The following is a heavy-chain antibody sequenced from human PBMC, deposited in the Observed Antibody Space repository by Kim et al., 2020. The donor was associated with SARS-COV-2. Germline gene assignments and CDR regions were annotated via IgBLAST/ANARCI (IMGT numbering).Heavy chain of an antibody. CDR3: ASNQNYGSDSNWFDP. CDR2: IYYSGST. J-gene: IGHJ5*02. D-gene: IGHD3-10*01. CDR1: GGSISSSSYY. V-gene: IGHV4-39*01. Sequence: SETLSLTCTVSGGSISSSSYYWGWIRQPPGKGLEWIGSIYYSGSTYYNPSLKSRVTISVDTSKNQFSLKLSSVTAADTAVYYCASNQNYGSDSNWFDPWGQGTLVTVSS.